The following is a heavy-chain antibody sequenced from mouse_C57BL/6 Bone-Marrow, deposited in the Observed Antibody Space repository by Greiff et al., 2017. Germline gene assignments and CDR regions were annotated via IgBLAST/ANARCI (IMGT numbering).Heavy chain of an antibody. D-gene: IGHD3-3*01. CDR3: ERLGRNPYCYAMDY. J-gene: IGHJ4*01. V-gene: IGHV1-61*01. CDR1: GYTFTSYW. Sequence: QVQLQQPGAELVRPGSSVKLSCKASGYTFTSYWMHWVKQRPGQGLEWIGNIYPSDSETHYNQKFKDKATLTVDKSSSTAYMQLSSLTSEDSAVYNGERLGRNPYCYAMDYWGQGTSGTVSS. CDR2: IYPSDSET.